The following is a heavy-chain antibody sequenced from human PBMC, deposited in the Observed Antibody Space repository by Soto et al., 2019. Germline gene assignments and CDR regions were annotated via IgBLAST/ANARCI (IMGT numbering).Heavy chain of an antibody. D-gene: IGHD3-10*01. J-gene: IGHJ1*01. V-gene: IGHV1-3*01. Sequence: SSVKLSCKASGYMLTEDAMHWGRQAHGQRLEWMGWISGDSGNTKYSPKLQDRVSIPRDTSASTAYMELSSLRSEDTALYYCARDGVRAGNINFAFWVQRTLVIVFS. CDR3: ARDGVRAGNINFAF. CDR2: ISGDSGNT. CDR1: GYMLTEDA.